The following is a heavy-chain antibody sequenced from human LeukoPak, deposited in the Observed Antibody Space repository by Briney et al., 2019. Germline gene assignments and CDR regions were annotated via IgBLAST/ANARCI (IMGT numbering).Heavy chain of an antibody. CDR1: GYTFTSYD. CDR3: ARDNGVAPLYYYGMDV. V-gene: IGHV1-18*01. D-gene: IGHD2-8*01. J-gene: IGHJ6*02. Sequence: ASVKVSCKASGYTFTSYDISWVRQAPGQGLEWMGWISAYNGNTNYAQKLQGRVTMTTDTSTSTAYMELRSLRSDDTAVYYCARDNGVAPLYYYGMDVWGQGTTVTVSS. CDR2: ISAYNGNT.